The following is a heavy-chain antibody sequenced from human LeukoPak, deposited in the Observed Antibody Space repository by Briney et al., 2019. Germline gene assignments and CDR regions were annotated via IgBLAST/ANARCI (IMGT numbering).Heavy chain of an antibody. Sequence: PSETLSLTCAVYGGSFSGYYWSWIRQPPGKGLEWIGEINHSGSTNYNPSLKSRVTISVDTSKNQFSLKLSSVTAADTAVYYCARGLGYGGNPGPFDYWGQGTLVTVSS. V-gene: IGHV4-34*01. CDR2: INHSGST. CDR1: GGSFSGYY. CDR3: ARGLGYGGNPGPFDY. J-gene: IGHJ4*02. D-gene: IGHD4-23*01.